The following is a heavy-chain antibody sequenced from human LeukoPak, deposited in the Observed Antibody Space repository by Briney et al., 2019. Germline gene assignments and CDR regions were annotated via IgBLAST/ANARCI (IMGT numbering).Heavy chain of an antibody. V-gene: IGHV4-59*01. D-gene: IGHD5-24*01. CDR2: IYYSGST. CDR1: GGSISSYY. Sequence: ASETLSLTCTVSGGSISSYYWNWIRQPPGKGLEWIGYIYYSGSTSYNPSLKSRVTISVDTSKNQFSLKLSSVTAADTAVYYCAGRLWRRDGYNLSAFDIWGQGTMVTVSS. J-gene: IGHJ3*02. CDR3: AGRLWRRDGYNLSAFDI.